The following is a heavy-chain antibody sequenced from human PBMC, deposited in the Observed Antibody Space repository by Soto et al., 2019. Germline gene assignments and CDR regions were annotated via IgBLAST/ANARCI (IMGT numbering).Heavy chain of an antibody. CDR1: GDTFSSYT. V-gene: IGHV1-69*02. D-gene: IGHD1-26*01. CDR3: AAGGHGAFDI. J-gene: IGHJ3*02. CDR2: IIPILYIA. Sequence: QVQLVQSGAEVKKPGSSVKVSCKASGDTFSSYTISWVRQAPGQGLEWMGRIIPILYIANYAQKFQGRVTITADKSTSTAYMELSSLRSEDTAVYYCAAGGHGAFDIWGQGTMVTVSS.